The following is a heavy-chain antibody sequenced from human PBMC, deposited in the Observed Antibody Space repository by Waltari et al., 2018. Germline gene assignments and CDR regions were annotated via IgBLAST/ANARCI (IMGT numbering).Heavy chain of an antibody. V-gene: IGHV4-31*03. Sequence: QVQLQESGPGLVKPSQTLSLTCPVSGGSISSAGYYWSCLRQHPGKGLEWIGYIYYSGSTYYNPSLKSRVTISVDTSKNQFSLKLSSVTAADTAVYYCARALGRGYPRFDYWGQGTLVTVSS. J-gene: IGHJ4*02. CDR1: GGSISSAGYY. D-gene: IGHD6-13*01. CDR3: ARALGRGYPRFDY. CDR2: IYYSGST.